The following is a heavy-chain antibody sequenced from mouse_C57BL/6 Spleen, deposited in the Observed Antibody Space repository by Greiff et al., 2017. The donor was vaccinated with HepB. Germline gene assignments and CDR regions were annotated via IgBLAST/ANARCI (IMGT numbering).Heavy chain of an antibody. CDR2: IDPNSGGN. CDR3: ARREDYDYDEGFAY. D-gene: IGHD2-4*01. J-gene: IGHJ3*01. Sequence: QVQLKQPGAELVKPGASVKLSCKASGYTFTSYWMHWVKQRPGRGLEWIGRIDPNSGGNKYNEKFKSKATLTVDKPSSTAYMQLSSLTSEDSAVYYCARREDYDYDEGFAYWGQGTLVTVSA. CDR1: GYTFTSYW. V-gene: IGHV1-72*01.